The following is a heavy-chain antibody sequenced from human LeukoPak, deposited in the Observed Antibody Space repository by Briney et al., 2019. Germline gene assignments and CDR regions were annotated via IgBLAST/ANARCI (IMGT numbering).Heavy chain of an antibody. CDR3: ARDEAILWFGEFLV. CDR2: IYYSGST. J-gene: IGHJ4*02. D-gene: IGHD3-10*01. Sequence: SETLSLTCTVSGGSISSSSYYWGWIRQPPGKGLEWIGSIYYSGSTYYNPSLKSRVTISVDTSKNQFSLKLSSVTAADTAVYYCARDEAILWFGEFLVWGQGTLVTVSS. V-gene: IGHV4-39*07. CDR1: GGSISSSSYY.